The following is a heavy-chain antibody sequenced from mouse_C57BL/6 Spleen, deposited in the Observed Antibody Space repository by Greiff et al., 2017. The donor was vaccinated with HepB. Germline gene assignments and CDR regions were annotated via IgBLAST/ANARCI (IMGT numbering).Heavy chain of an antibody. CDR3: ARDRYFDV. CDR1: GFTFSDYG. J-gene: IGHJ1*03. CDR2: ISSGSSTI. V-gene: IGHV5-17*01. Sequence: EVNVVESGGGLVKPGGSLKLSRAASGFTFSDYGMHWVRQAPEKGLEWVAYISSGSSTIYYADTVKGRFTISRDNAKNTLFLQMTSLRSEDTAMYYCARDRYFDVWGTGTTVTVSS.